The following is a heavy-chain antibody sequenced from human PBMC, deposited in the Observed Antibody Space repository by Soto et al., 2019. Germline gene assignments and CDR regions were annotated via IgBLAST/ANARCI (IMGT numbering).Heavy chain of an antibody. V-gene: IGHV3-23*01. CDR3: ARGWSGYDDLDY. CDR2: INDSGGRS. Sequence: EVQLLESGGGLVQPGGSLRLSCTASGFTYNSYAMSWVRQAPGKGLEWLSTINDSGGRSYYADSVEGRFAISRDNSENTLYLQMNSLRAADTAIYYCARGWSGYDDLDYWGQGTQVTVSS. CDR1: GFTYNSYA. D-gene: IGHD5-12*01. J-gene: IGHJ4*02.